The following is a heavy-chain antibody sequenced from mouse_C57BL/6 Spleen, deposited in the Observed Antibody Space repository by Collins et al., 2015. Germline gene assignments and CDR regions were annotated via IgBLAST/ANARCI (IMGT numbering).Heavy chain of an antibody. CDR2: T. Sequence: TYYPDSVKGRFTISRDNAKNTLYLQMSSLKSEDTAMYYCARHDYYGSSYGWYFDVWGTGTTVTVSS. J-gene: IGHJ1*03. CDR3: ARHDYYGSSYGWYFDV. V-gene: IGHV5-6*01. D-gene: IGHD1-1*01.